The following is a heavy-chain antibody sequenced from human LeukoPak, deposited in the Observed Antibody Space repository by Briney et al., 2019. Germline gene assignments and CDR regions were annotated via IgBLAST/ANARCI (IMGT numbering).Heavy chain of an antibody. CDR2: MYFRGAT. CDR3: ARDQWHYYYYMGV. J-gene: IGHJ6*03. Sequence: SETLSLMCTLSGAFISISSYYWAWVREPPGKGPHLIGSMYFRGATHNNRGVKCPRLAISVKTPKNQLSLRLSSVTAADTAVYYCARDQWHYYYYMGVWGKGSTVTVSS. CDR1: GAFISISSYY. D-gene: IGHD6-19*01. V-gene: IGHV4-39*02.